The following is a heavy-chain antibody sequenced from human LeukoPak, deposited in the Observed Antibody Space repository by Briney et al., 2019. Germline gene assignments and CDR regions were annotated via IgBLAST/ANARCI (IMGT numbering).Heavy chain of an antibody. V-gene: IGHV1-69*13. Sequence: PLASVKVSCKASGGTFSSYAISWVRQAPGQGLEWMGGIIPIFGTANYAQKFQGRVTITADESTSTAYMELSSLRSEDTAVYYCARDTVKSYYYGMDVWGQGTTVTVSS. CDR2: IIPIFGTA. J-gene: IGHJ6*02. CDR1: GGTFSSYA. CDR3: ARDTVKSYYYGMDV. D-gene: IGHD2-8*02.